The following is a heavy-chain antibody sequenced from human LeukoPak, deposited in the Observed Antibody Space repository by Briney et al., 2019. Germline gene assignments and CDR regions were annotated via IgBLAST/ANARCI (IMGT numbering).Heavy chain of an antibody. Sequence: GGSLRLSCAASGFTFDDYAMHWVRQAPGKGLEWVSGISWNSGSIGYADSVKGRFTISRDNAKNSLYLQMNSLRAEDTALYYCAKDIVGDYDFLSGLGGPFDYWGQGTLVTVSS. CDR1: GFTFDDYA. D-gene: IGHD3-3*01. CDR3: AKDIVGDYDFLSGLGGPFDY. CDR2: ISWNSGSI. J-gene: IGHJ4*02. V-gene: IGHV3-9*01.